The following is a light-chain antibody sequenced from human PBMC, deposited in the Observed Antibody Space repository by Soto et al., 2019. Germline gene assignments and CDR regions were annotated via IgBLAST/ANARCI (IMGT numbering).Light chain of an antibody. V-gene: IGKV3-11*01. CDR1: QSLRSS. CDR3: QQRSNWPLLT. Sequence: EIVLTQSPATLSLSPGERATLSCRASQSLRSSLAWYQQKPGQAPRLLIYDASNRATGIPARFNGSWSATDLTLTISSLEPEDCEVYYCQQRSNWPLLTFGGGSKVEIK. J-gene: IGKJ4*01. CDR2: DAS.